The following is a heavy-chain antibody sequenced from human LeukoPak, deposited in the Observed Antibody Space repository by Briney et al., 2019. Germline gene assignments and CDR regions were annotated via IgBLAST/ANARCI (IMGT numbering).Heavy chain of an antibody. J-gene: IGHJ4*02. V-gene: IGHV4-39*07. CDR2: IYYSGST. CDR1: GGSISSSSYY. Sequence: SETLSLTCTVSGGSISSSSYYWGWIRQPPGKGLEWIGSIYYSGSTYYNPSLKSRVTISVDTSKNQFSLKLSSVTAADTAVYYCASGHILVDYWGQGTLVTVSS. D-gene: IGHD2-15*01. CDR3: ASGHILVDY.